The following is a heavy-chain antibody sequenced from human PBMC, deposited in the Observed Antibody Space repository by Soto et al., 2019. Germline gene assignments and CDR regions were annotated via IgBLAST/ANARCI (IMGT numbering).Heavy chain of an antibody. D-gene: IGHD6-19*01. Sequence: QVQLVESGGGVVQPGKSLRLSCAASGFTFSYYSFHWVRQAPGKELEWVAVMSYDGSKEYYADSMKGRVTISRDNSKNTVYLQMTSLRPEDTAMYFCARGGHSGWLGHFDYWGQGALVTVSS. CDR3: ARGGHSGWLGHFDY. CDR2: MSYDGSKE. V-gene: IGHV3-30*04. CDR1: GFTFSYYS. J-gene: IGHJ4*02.